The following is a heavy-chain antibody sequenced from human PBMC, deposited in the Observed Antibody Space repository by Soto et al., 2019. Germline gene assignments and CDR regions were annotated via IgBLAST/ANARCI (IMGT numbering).Heavy chain of an antibody. CDR2: IKGKTTGGTT. CDR1: GFTFANAW. V-gene: IGHV3-15*07. J-gene: IGHJ6*02. CDR3: TAGLLRSGGMDV. Sequence: EVQLVESGRGLVKPGGSLRLCCAASGFTFANAWMNWVRQTPGNGLEWVGRIKGKTTGGTTDYPTPVKGTFTISRDDSKNTLYLHLNSLQTEDTAVYYCTAGLLRSGGMDVWGQGTTVTVSS. D-gene: IGHD3-10*01.